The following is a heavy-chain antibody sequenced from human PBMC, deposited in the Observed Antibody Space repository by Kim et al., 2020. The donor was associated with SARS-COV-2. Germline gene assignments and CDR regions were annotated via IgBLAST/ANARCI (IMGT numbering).Heavy chain of an antibody. Sequence: ASVKVSCKASGYIFTSYGTTWVRQAPGQGLEWVGWISGYSGTTIYAQKFQGRVTMTTDTSTSTAYMDLRSLRSDDTAVYYCARGERGYSYGGIDYWGQGTLVTVSS. D-gene: IGHD5-18*01. CDR3: ARGERGYSYGGIDY. J-gene: IGHJ4*02. V-gene: IGHV1-18*01. CDR2: ISGYSGTT. CDR1: GYIFTSYG.